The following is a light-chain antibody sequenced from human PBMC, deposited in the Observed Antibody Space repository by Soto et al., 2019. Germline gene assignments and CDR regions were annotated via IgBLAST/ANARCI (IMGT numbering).Light chain of an antibody. CDR1: QDIRSD. J-gene: IGKJ4*01. V-gene: IGKV1-6*01. CDR2: ATS. Sequence: AIQMTQFPSSLSASVGDRVTITCRASQDIRSDLGWYQQRPGKAPNLLIYATSSLQSGFPSRFSGSGSGTDFTLTISSLQPEDFATYYCLQDYSYPLTFGGGTKVEIK. CDR3: LQDYSYPLT.